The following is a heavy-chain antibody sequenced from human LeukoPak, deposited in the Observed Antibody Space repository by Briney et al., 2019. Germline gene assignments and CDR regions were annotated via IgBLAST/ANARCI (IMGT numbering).Heavy chain of an antibody. Sequence: SVTLSLTCTVSSGSISRNSYYWGWIWQAPGKGLEWIGSIYYSGNTYHNPSLKSRVTISVDTSKNQFSLKLSSVTAADTAVYYCARHVIAIGSDYYYMDVWGKGTTVTVSS. J-gene: IGHJ6*03. CDR1: SGSISRNSYY. CDR2: IYYSGNT. D-gene: IGHD3-10*01. CDR3: ARHVIAIGSDYYYMDV. V-gene: IGHV4-39*01.